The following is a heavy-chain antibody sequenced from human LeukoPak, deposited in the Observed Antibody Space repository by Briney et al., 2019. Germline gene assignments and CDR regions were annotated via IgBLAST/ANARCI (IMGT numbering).Heavy chain of an antibody. V-gene: IGHV3-21*01. Sequence: GGSLRLSCAASGFTFSIYSMNWVRQAPGKGLEWVSSISSSSSYIYYADSVKGRFTISRDNAKNSLYLQMNSLRDEDMAVYYCARAYCGGDCYSTIDYWGQGTLVTVSS. CDR2: ISSSSSYI. J-gene: IGHJ4*02. D-gene: IGHD2-21*02. CDR3: ARAYCGGDCYSTIDY. CDR1: GFTFSIYS.